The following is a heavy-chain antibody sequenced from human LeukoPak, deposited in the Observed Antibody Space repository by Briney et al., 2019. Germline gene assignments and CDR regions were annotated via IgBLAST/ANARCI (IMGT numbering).Heavy chain of an antibody. CDR2: ISWDGGST. J-gene: IGHJ4*02. CDR1: GFTFDDYA. V-gene: IGHV3-43D*03. Sequence: QPGGSLRLSCAASGFTFDDYAMHWVRQAPGKGLEWVSLISWDGGSTYYADSVKGRFTISRDNSKNSLYLQMNSLRAEDTAVYYCAKADGSDRYYFDYWGQGTLVTVSS. CDR3: AKADGSDRYYFDY.